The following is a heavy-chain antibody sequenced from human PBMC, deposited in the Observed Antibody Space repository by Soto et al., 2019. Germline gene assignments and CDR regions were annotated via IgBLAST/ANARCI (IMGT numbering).Heavy chain of an antibody. CDR1: GFTFRSYV. CDR2: TSYDGSDK. Sequence: QVQLVESGGGVVQPGTSLRVSCVGSGFTFRSYVIHWVRQAPGKGLEWVALTSYDGSDKYYGDSVRGRFTISRENSSNTVDLQMDSLRLEDTALYYCARWGTTGGLDVWGQGTLVSVSS. D-gene: IGHD3-16*01. V-gene: IGHV3-30*19. J-gene: IGHJ1*01. CDR3: ARWGTTGGLDV.